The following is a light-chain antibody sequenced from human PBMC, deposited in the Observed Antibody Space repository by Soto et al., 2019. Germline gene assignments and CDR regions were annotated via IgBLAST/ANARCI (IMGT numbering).Light chain of an antibody. Sequence: EIVMTQSPATLSVSPGERATLSCRASQSVNNNLAWYQQKPGQAPRLLIFGASTRATGIPARFSGSGSGTEFTLTISSLQSEDFALYYCQQYNNWPPITFGQGTKVDIK. J-gene: IGKJ1*01. CDR3: QQYNNWPPIT. CDR1: QSVNNN. V-gene: IGKV3-15*01. CDR2: GAS.